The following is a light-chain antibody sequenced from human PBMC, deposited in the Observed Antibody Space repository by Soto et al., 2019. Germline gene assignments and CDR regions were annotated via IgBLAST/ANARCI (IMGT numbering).Light chain of an antibody. CDR1: QSVSSD. J-gene: IGKJ4*01. V-gene: IGKV3-15*01. CDR3: QQYNNWTPLT. CDR2: DAS. Sequence: IVMTQSPATLSVSPGERATLSCRASQSVSSDLAWYQQKPGQAPRLLIYDASTRATGIPARFSGSGSGTDFTLTSTSLQYEDFAIYYCQQYNNWTPLTFGGGTKVEIK.